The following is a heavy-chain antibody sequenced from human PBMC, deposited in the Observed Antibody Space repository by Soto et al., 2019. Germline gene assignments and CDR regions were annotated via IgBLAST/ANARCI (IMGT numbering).Heavy chain of an antibody. D-gene: IGHD2-2*01. V-gene: IGHV3-30*18. CDR2: ISYDGSNK. J-gene: IGHJ6*02. Sequence: QVQLVESGGGVVQPGRSLRLSCAASGFTFSSYGMHWVRQAPGKGLEWVAVISYDGSNKYYADSVKGRFTISRDNSKNTLYLQVNSLRAEDTAVYYCAKDLGCSRTSCSHYGMDVWGQGTTVTVSS. CDR3: AKDLGCSRTSCSHYGMDV. CDR1: GFTFSSYG.